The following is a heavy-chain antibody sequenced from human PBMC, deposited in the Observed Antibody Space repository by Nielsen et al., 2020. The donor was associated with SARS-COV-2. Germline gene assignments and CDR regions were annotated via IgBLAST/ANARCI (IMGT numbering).Heavy chain of an antibody. CDR3: ASMWSGSYYGAFDI. CDR1: GFTFSSYA. Sequence: GSLKISCAASGFTFSSYAMHWVRQAPGKGLEWVAVISYDGSNKYYADSVKGRFTISRDNSKNTLYLQMNSLRAEDTAVYYCASMWSGSYYGAFDIWGQGTMVTVSS. CDR2: ISYDGSNK. J-gene: IGHJ3*02. D-gene: IGHD1-26*01. V-gene: IGHV3-30-3*01.